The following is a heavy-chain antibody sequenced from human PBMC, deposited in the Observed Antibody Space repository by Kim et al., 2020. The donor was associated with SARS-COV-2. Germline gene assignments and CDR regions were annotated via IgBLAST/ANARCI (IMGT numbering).Heavy chain of an antibody. V-gene: IGHV3-30*04. CDR3: ARDRLPLGELSLYLDY. J-gene: IGHJ4*02. Sequence: GGSLRLSCAASGFTFSSYAMHWVRQAPGKGLEWVAVISYDGSNKYYADSVKGRFTISRDNPKNTLYLQMNSLRAEDTAVYYCARDRLPLGELSLYLDYWGQGTLVTVSS. CDR2: ISYDGSNK. D-gene: IGHD3-16*02. CDR1: GFTFSSYA.